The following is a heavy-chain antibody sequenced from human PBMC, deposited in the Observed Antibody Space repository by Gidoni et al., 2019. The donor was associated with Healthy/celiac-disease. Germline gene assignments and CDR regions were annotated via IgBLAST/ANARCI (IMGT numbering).Heavy chain of an antibody. Sequence: EVQLVESGGGLVKPGGSLRLSCAASGFTFSNAWMSWVRQAPGKGLEWVGRIKSKTDGGTTDYAAPVKGRFTISRDDSKNTLYLQMNSLKTEDTAVYYCTPDDYDSSSDAFDIWGQGTMVTVSS. J-gene: IGHJ3*02. CDR2: IKSKTDGGTT. D-gene: IGHD3-22*01. CDR1: GFTFSNAW. CDR3: TPDDYDSSSDAFDI. V-gene: IGHV3-15*01.